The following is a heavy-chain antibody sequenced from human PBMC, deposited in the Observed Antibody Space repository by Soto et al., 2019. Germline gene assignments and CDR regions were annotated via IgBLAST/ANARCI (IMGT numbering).Heavy chain of an antibody. D-gene: IGHD2-2*01. V-gene: IGHV1-69*01. CDR3: ARSQGSSTSLEIYYYYYYGMDA. Sequence: QVQLVQSGAEVKKPGSSVKVSCKASGGTFSSYAISWVRQAPGQGLEWMGGIIPISGTANYAQKFQGRVTITADESTSTAYTELSSLRSEDTAVYYCARSQGSSTSLEIYYYYYYGMDAWGQGTTVTVSS. J-gene: IGHJ6*02. CDR2: IIPISGTA. CDR1: GGTFSSYA.